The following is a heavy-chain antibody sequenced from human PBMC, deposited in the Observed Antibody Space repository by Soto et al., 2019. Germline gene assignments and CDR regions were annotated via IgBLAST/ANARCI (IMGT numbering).Heavy chain of an antibody. V-gene: IGHV1-3*01. Sequence: QVQLVQSGAEVKKPGASVKVSCKASGYTFTSYAMHWVRQAPGQRLEWMGWINAGNGNTKYSQKFQGRVTITRDTSASTAYMELSSLRSDDTAVYYCARDGLAAAAIDAFDIWGQGTMVTVSS. CDR2: INAGNGNT. CDR3: ARDGLAAAAIDAFDI. D-gene: IGHD6-13*01. CDR1: GYTFTSYA. J-gene: IGHJ3*02.